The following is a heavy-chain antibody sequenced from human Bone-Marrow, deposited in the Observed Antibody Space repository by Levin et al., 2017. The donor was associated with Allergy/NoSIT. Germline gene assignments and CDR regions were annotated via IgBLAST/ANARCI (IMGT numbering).Heavy chain of an antibody. J-gene: IGHJ3*02. D-gene: IGHD3-10*01. V-gene: IGHV3-23*01. Sequence: AGGSLRLSCAASGFTFSSYAMSWVRQAPGKGLEWVSAISGSGGSTYYADSVKGRFTISRDNSKNTLYLQMNSLRAEDTAVYYCAKVPGEGVLLWFGELFDSWGQGTMVTVSS. CDR1: GFTFSSYA. CDR2: ISGSGGST. CDR3: AKVPGEGVLLWFGELFDS.